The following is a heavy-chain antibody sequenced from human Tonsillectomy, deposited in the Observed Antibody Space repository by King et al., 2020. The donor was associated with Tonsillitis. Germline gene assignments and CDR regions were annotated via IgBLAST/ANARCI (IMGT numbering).Heavy chain of an antibody. D-gene: IGHD3-22*01. V-gene: IGHV4-59*01. CDR2: IYYSGST. J-gene: IGHJ6*02. CDR1: GGPISSSY. CDR3: AREVPRYYYDSSDDYYYGMDV. Sequence: QLQESGPGLVKPSETLSLTCTVSGGPISSSYWSWIRQPPGKGLEWIGYIYYSGSTNYNPSLKSRVTISLDTSKNQFSLKLSSVTAADTAVYYCAREVPRYYYDSSDDYYYGMDVWGQGTTVTVSS.